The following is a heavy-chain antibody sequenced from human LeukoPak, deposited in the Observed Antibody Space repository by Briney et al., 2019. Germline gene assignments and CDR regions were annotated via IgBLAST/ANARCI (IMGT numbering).Heavy chain of an antibody. CDR2: INHSGST. CDR3: ARGRKVYCSGGSCYSWYSRGMDV. CDR1: GGFFSGYY. Sequence: SEPLSLTCAVYGGFFSGYYWSWIRQPPGKGLEWIGEINHSGSTNYNPSLKSRVTISVDTSKNQFSLKLSSVTAADTAVYYCARGRKVYCSGGSCYSWYSRGMDVWGQGTTVTVSS. V-gene: IGHV4-34*01. D-gene: IGHD2-15*01. J-gene: IGHJ6*02.